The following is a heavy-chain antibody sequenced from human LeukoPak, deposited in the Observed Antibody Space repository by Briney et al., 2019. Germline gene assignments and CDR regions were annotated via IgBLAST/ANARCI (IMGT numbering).Heavy chain of an antibody. CDR1: GGTFSSYA. CDR3: ARGATTHYYYYYMDV. D-gene: IGHD1-1*01. Sequence: SVKVSCKASGGTFSSYAISWVRQAPGQGLEWMGGIIPIFGTANYAQEFQGRVTITADESTSTAYMELSSLRSEDTAVYYCARGATTHYYYYYMDVWGKGTTVTVSS. CDR2: IIPIFGTA. J-gene: IGHJ6*03. V-gene: IGHV1-69*01.